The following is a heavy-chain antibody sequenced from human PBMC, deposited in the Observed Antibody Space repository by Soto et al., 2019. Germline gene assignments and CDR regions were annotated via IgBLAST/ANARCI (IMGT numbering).Heavy chain of an antibody. D-gene: IGHD4-17*01. CDR1: GFTFGSYA. J-gene: IGHJ6*02. CDR2: ISGSGGST. CDR3: AKTYGDYYYYYSMDV. V-gene: IGHV3-23*01. Sequence: GSLRLSCAASGFTFGSYAMSWVRQAPGKGLEWVSAISGSGGSTYYADSVKGRFTISRDNSKNTLYLQMNSLRAEDTAVYYCAKTYGDYYYYYSMDVWGQGTTVTVSS.